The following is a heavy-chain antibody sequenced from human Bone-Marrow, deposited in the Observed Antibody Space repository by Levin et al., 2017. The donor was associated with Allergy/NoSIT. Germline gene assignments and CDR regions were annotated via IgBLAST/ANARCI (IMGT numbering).Heavy chain of an antibody. Sequence: GGSLRLSCAASGFTFSSYGMHWVRQAPGKGLEWVAVIWYDGSNKYYADSVKGRFTISRDNSKNTLYLQMNSLRAEDTAVYYCARDGGATTEVYYFDYWGQGTLVTVSS. CDR1: GFTFSSYG. V-gene: IGHV3-33*01. CDR2: IWYDGSNK. J-gene: IGHJ4*02. D-gene: IGHD1-26*01. CDR3: ARDGGATTEVYYFDY.